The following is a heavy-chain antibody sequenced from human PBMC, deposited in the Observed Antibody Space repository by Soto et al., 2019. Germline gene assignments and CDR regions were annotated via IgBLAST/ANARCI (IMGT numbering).Heavy chain of an antibody. CDR1: GDSISSRIYY. V-gene: IGHV4-39*01. Sequence: SETLSLTCTVTGDSISSRIYYWGWIRHPPGKGLEWIGSIYYIGTTYNNPSLRSRVSMSIDTSKDQFSLKLKYVTAADTALYFCARQRTSLVTQDYFDVWGRGAMVTVAS. J-gene: IGHJ4*02. CDR2: IYYIGTT. D-gene: IGHD2-21*02. CDR3: ARQRTSLVTQDYFDV.